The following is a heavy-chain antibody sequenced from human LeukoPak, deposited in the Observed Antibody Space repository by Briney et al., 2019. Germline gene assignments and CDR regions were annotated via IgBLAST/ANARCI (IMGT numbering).Heavy chain of an antibody. J-gene: IGHJ4*02. CDR3: ARTNSGPHDY. D-gene: IGHD6-19*01. CDR1: GGSISSNNW. CDR2: IYHDGST. V-gene: IGHV4-4*02. Sequence: PSETLSLTCAVSGGSISSNNWWIWVRQSPEKGLEWIGEIYHDGSTNYNPSLKSRVTISMDKSKNQLSLKLNFVTAADTAVYYCARTNSGPHDYWGQGTLVTVSS.